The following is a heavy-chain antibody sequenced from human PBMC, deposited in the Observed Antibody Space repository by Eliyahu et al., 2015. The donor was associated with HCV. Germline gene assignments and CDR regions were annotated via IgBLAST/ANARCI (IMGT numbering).Heavy chain of an antibody. CDR2: VISLSGIP. J-gene: IGHJ5*02. Sequence: GVISLSGIPTYAPKFQGRLRITVDTSTNTAYMDLRDLRSEDTAMYYCARDRFGLKRGDYGDPNHFDPWGQGTLVTVSS. D-gene: IGHD4-17*01. V-gene: IGHV1-69*17. CDR3: ARDRFGLKRGDYGDPNHFDP.